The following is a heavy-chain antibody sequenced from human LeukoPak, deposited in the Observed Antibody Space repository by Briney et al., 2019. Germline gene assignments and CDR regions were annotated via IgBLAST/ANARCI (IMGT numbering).Heavy chain of an antibody. D-gene: IGHD6-13*01. Sequence: ASVKVSCKVSGYTFTDYYMHWVQQAPGEGLEWMGLVDPEDGETIYAEKFQGRVTITADTSTDTAYMELSSLRSEDTAVYYCATSIKYSSSWYLGAFDIWGQGTMVTVSS. V-gene: IGHV1-69-2*01. J-gene: IGHJ3*02. CDR3: ATSIKYSSSWYLGAFDI. CDR1: GYTFTDYY. CDR2: VDPEDGET.